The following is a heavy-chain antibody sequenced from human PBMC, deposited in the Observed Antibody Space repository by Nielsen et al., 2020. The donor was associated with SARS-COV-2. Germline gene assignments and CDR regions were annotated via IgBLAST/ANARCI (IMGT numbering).Heavy chain of an antibody. Sequence: SETLSLTCAVYGGSFSGYYWSWIRQPPGKGLEWIGEINHSGSTNYNPSLKSRVTISVDTSKNQFSLKLSSVTAADTAVYYCARAVLRYFDWLTPLDYRGQGTLVTVSS. CDR1: GGSFSGYY. CDR2: INHSGST. J-gene: IGHJ4*02. CDR3: ARAVLRYFDWLTPLDY. V-gene: IGHV4-34*01. D-gene: IGHD3-9*01.